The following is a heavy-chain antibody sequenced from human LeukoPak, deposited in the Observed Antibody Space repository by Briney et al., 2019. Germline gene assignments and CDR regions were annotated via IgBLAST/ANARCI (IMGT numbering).Heavy chain of an antibody. Sequence: SETLSLTCTVSGGSISSSSYYWGWIRQPPGKGLEWIGSIYYSGSTYYNPSLKSRVTISVDTSKNQFSLKLSSVTAADTAVYYCARQGSGQPIKRGIAAAHRDYWGQGTLVTVSS. J-gene: IGHJ4*02. D-gene: IGHD6-13*01. CDR3: ARQGSGQPIKRGIAAAHRDY. CDR1: GGSISSSSYY. V-gene: IGHV4-39*01. CDR2: IYYSGST.